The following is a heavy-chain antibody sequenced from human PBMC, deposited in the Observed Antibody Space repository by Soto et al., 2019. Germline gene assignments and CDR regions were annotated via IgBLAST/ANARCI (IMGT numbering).Heavy chain of an antibody. Sequence: PSETLSLTCAVYGGSFSGYYWSWIRQPPGKGLEWIGEINHSGSTNYNPSLKSRVTISVDTSKNQFSLKLSSVTAADTAVYYCARVTVGVYYYYYYYMDVWGKGTTVTVSS. D-gene: IGHD2-15*01. CDR2: INHSGST. V-gene: IGHV4-34*01. CDR1: GGSFSGYY. J-gene: IGHJ6*03. CDR3: ARVTVGVYYYYYYYMDV.